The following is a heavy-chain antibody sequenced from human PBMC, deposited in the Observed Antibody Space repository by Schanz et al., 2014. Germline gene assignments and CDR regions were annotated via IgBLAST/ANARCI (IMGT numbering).Heavy chain of an antibody. J-gene: IGHJ4*02. CDR1: GGTFSSYT. Sequence: QLQLVHSGAEVKKPGSSVKVSCKLSGGTFSSYTISWMRQAPGQGLEWMGKIIPVLNIATYAQRFQGRVSITADTSTNTAYMELSSLTSEDTAVHYCARGRGFYDYWGQGTLXTVSS. V-gene: IGHV1-69*02. CDR2: IIPVLNIA. D-gene: IGHD3-10*01. CDR3: ARGRGFYDY.